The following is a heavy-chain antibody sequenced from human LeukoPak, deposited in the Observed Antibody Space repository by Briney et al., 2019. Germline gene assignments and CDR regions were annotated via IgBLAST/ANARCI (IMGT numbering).Heavy chain of an antibody. D-gene: IGHD3-22*01. CDR2: ISSRSNYI. CDR1: GFTFRSYA. Sequence: PGGSLRLSCAASGFTFRSYAMGWVRQAPGKGLEWVSSISSRSNYIYLADSLKGRFTISRDNAKNSLYLQMNSLRAEDTAMYYCARDRAVYSDSRGYYPDAFDIWGQGTMVTVSS. CDR3: ARDRAVYSDSRGYYPDAFDI. J-gene: IGHJ3*02. V-gene: IGHV3-21*01.